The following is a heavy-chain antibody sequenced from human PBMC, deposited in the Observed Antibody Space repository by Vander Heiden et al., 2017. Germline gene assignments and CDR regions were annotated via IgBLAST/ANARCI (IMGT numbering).Heavy chain of an antibody. CDR2: IYSRGNT. CDR3: ARAGVTTIRATNMDV. Sequence: QVQLQESGPGLVKPSETQSLTCAVSGASISAYYWGWIRQSPGKGLEWIGDIYSRGNTNYNSSLKSRLTLSIDTSKNQFSLKLRSVTAADTAVYYCARAGVTTIRATNMDVWGQGTTVTVSS. J-gene: IGHJ6*02. D-gene: IGHD4-17*01. V-gene: IGHV4-4*08. CDR1: GASISAYY.